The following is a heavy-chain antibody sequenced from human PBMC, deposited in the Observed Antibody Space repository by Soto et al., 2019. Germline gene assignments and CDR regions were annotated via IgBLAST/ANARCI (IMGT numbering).Heavy chain of an antibody. CDR2: INHSGST. CDR1: GGSFSGYY. J-gene: IGHJ4*02. Sequence: QVQLQQWGAGLLKPSETLSLTCAVYGGSFSGYYWSWIRQPPGKGLEWIGEINHSGSTNYNPSLKSRVTISVATSKNQFSLKLSSVTAADTAVYYCARAFSDAGGYDYGDYEVPFPDYWGQGTLVTVSS. CDR3: ARAFSDAGGYDYGDYEVPFPDY. D-gene: IGHD4-17*01. V-gene: IGHV4-34*01.